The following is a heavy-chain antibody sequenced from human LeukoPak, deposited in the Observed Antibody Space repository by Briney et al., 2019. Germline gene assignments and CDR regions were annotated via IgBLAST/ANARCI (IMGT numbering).Heavy chain of an antibody. V-gene: IGHV3-23*01. Sequence: GGSLRLSRAPSGFRFSSYAMTWVPHAPGKRLEWVSGIGGSGGSTYYADFVKGRFTISRDAYKNTLYLQMNSLRAEDTADYFCAKLYDSGGYWRSDNFDYWGQGTLVTVSS. J-gene: IGHJ4*02. D-gene: IGHD3-22*01. CDR1: GFRFSSYA. CDR2: IGGSGGST. CDR3: AKLYDSGGYWRSDNFDY.